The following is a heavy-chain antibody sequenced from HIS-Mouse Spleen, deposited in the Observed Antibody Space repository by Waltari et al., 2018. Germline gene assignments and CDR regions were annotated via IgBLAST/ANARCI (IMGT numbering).Heavy chain of an antibody. V-gene: IGHV4-39*01. J-gene: IGHJ6*02. CDR2: IYYSGGT. CDR1: GGSISSSSYY. Sequence: QLQLQESCPGLVKPSETLSLTCTVSGGSISSSSYYWGWIRQPPGKGLEWIGSIYYSGGTDYNPASKSRVTISVDTSKNQFSLKLSSVTAADTAVYYCASVITIFGVVTHGMDVWGQGTTVTVSS. CDR3: ASVITIFGVVTHGMDV. D-gene: IGHD3-3*01.